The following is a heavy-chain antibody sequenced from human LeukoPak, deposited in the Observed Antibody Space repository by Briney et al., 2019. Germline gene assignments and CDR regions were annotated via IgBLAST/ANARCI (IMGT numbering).Heavy chain of an antibody. J-gene: IGHJ6*02. D-gene: IGHD4-23*01. Sequence: GESLKISCKASGYRFTSYWIGWVRQMPGKGLEWMGIIYPGDSDTRYSPSFQGQVTISADKSISTAYLQWSSLKASDTAMYYCARPPYGGNSVDYYYGMDVWGQGTTVTVSS. CDR1: GYRFTSYW. V-gene: IGHV5-51*01. CDR2: IYPGDSDT. CDR3: ARPPYGGNSVDYYYGMDV.